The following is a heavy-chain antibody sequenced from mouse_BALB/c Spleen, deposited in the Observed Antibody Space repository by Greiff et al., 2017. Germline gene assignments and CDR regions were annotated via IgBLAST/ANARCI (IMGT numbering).Heavy chain of an antibody. Sequence: VQLQQSGPELVKTGASVKISCKASGYSFTDYYMHWVKQSPEKSFEWIGEINPSTGGTSYNQKFKGKATLTVDKSSSTAYMQLKSLTSEDSAVYYCARSGVRRGGSYAMDYWGQGTSVTVSS. V-gene: IGHV1-42*01. J-gene: IGHJ4*01. CDR2: INPSTGGT. D-gene: IGHD2-14*01. CDR1: GYSFTDYY. CDR3: ARSGVRRGGSYAMDY.